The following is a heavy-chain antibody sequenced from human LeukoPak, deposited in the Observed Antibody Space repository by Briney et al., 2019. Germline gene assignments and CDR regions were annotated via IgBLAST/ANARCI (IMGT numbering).Heavy chain of an antibody. CDR3: AKDVDDSRGYYYVFEN. V-gene: IGHV3-20*04. CDR2: INWNGGST. Sequence: PGGSLRLSCAASGFTFDDYGMSWVRQAPGKGLKWVSGINWNGGSTGYADSVKGRFTISRDNAKNSLYLQMNSLRAEDTALYYCAKDVDDSRGYYYVFENWGQGTLVTVSS. CDR1: GFTFDDYG. J-gene: IGHJ4*02. D-gene: IGHD3-22*01.